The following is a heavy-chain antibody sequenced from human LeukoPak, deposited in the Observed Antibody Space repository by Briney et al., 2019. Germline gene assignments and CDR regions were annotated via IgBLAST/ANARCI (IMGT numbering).Heavy chain of an antibody. J-gene: IGHJ4*02. Sequence: GASVRVSCTASGYTFTSYDINWVRQAPGQGLEWVGWMNPNRGNTGYAQKFQGRVTITRNTSISTAYTELSSLRSEDTAVYYCARGPRLSAYDFWSGYARYYFDYWGQGTLVTVSS. D-gene: IGHD3-3*01. CDR1: GYTFTSYD. CDR3: ARGPRLSAYDFWSGYARYYFDY. CDR2: MNPNRGNT. V-gene: IGHV1-8*03.